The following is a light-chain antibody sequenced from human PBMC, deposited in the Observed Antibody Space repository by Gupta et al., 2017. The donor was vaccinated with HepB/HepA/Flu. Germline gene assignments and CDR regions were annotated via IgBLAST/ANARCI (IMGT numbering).Light chain of an antibody. V-gene: IGLV2-14*03. CDR2: DVS. J-gene: IGLJ3*02. CDR1: SSDVGGYYY. Sequence: QSALTQPASVAGAPGQSITISCTGTSSDVGGYYYVSWYQPHPDKAPKLMIYDVSRRPAGVSVLFSASKSGNTAALTISGLPAEDAADYYCNSYTTSSTWVFGGGTKLTVL. CDR3: NSYTTSSTWV.